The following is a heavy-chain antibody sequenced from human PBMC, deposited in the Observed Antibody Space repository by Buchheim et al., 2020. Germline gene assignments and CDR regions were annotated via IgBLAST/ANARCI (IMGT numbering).Heavy chain of an antibody. CDR3: ARVGPTAQTPQVVPPVGAEYFQH. J-gene: IGHJ1*01. V-gene: IGHV3-74*02. CDR1: GFTFSSYW. CDR2: INSDGSST. D-gene: IGHD2-2*01. Sequence: VQLVESGGGVVQPGRSLRLSCAASGFTFSSYWMHWVRQAPGKGLVWVSRINSDGSSTSYADSVKGRFTISRDNAKNTLYLQMNSLRAEDSALYYCARVGPTAQTPQVVPPVGAEYFQHWGEGTL.